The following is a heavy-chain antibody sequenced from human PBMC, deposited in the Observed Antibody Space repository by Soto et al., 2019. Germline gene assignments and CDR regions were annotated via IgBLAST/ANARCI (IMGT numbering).Heavy chain of an antibody. V-gene: IGHV3-23*01. Sequence: EVQLLESGAGFVQPGGSLRLSCAASGFTFSTFAMTWVRQAPGKGLEWVSSISASGTHTYHADSGRGRFTISRDDSINTLYLQLNSLRGGDTAVYYCAKGLRPWNHMDAWGRGTTVTVSS. CDR2: ISASGTHT. J-gene: IGHJ6*03. CDR1: GFTFSTFA. D-gene: IGHD1-1*01. CDR3: AKGLRPWNHMDA.